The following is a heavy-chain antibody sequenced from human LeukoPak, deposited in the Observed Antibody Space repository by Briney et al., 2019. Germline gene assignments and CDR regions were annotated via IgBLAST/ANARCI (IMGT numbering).Heavy chain of an antibody. CDR1: GFTFSNYG. Sequence: SGGSLRLSCAASGFTFSNYGMHWVRQAPGKGLDWVAVIWYDGSYKYYADSVKGRFTISRDNSKNTLYLQMNRLRAEDTAVYYCAKVVQYTASTGTGLDYWGQGTLVTVSS. CDR2: IWYDGSYK. D-gene: IGHD6-13*01. J-gene: IGHJ4*02. V-gene: IGHV3-33*06. CDR3: AKVVQYTASTGTGLDY.